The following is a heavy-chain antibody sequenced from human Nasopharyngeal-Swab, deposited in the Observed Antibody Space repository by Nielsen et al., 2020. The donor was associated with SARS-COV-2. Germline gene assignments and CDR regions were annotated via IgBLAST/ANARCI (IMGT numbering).Heavy chain of an antibody. CDR3: ARDRVVPAAMWAYYYYYGMDV. CDR2: IYYSGST. Sequence: WIRQPPGKGLEWIGYIYYSGSTYYNPSLKSRVTISVDTSKNQFSLKLSSVTAADTAVYYCARDRVVPAAMWAYYYYYGMDVWGQGTTATVSS. D-gene: IGHD2-2*01. V-gene: IGHV4-31*02. J-gene: IGHJ6*02.